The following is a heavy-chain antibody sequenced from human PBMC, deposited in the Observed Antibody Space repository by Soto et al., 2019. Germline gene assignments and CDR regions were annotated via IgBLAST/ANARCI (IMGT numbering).Heavy chain of an antibody. CDR3: ARGYGDYVFDY. J-gene: IGHJ4*02. CDR2: ISYDGSNK. V-gene: IGHV3-30-3*01. D-gene: IGHD4-17*01. Sequence: QVQLVESGGGVVQPGRSLRLSCAASGFTFSSYAMHWVRQAPGKGLEWVAVISYDGSNKYYADSVKGRFTISRDNSKNTLYLQMNSLRAEDTAVYYCARGYGDYVFDYWGQGTLLTVSS. CDR1: GFTFSSYA.